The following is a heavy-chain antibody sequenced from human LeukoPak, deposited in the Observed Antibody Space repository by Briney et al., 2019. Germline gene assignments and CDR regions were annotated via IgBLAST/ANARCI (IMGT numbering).Heavy chain of an antibody. D-gene: IGHD4-17*01. CDR2: INPYSGDT. CDR1: GYSFAGYY. J-gene: IGHJ4*02. CDR3: ARANGGGAYYPFDY. V-gene: IGHV1-2*02. Sequence: ASVKVSCKASGYSFAGYYIHWVRQAPGQGLEWMGWINPYSGDTDSAQKFQGRVAVTRDTSITTAYMDLSRLTSDDTAVYYCARANGGGAYYPFDYWGQGALVTVSS.